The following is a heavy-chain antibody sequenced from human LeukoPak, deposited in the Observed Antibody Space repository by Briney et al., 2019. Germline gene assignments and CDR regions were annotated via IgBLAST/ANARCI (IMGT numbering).Heavy chain of an antibody. D-gene: IGHD5-12*01. J-gene: IGHJ4*02. Sequence: SDTLSLTCTVSGGSISSGSYYWSWLRQPAGKGLEWIGRIFASGSSNYHPSLKSRITISVDTSKNQFSLKLTSVTAADTAVYYCARDSRGGYYYFDYWGQGTLVTVSS. CDR1: GGSISSGSYY. V-gene: IGHV4-61*02. CDR3: ARDSRGGYYYFDY. CDR2: IFASGSS.